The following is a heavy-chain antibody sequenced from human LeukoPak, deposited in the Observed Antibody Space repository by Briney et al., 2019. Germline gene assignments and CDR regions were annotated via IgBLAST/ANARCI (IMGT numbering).Heavy chain of an antibody. D-gene: IGHD4-17*01. Sequence: ASVKVSCKASGGTFSSYATSWVRQAPGQGLEWMGGIIPIFGTANYAQELQGRVTMTTDTSTSTAYMELRSLRSDDTAVYYCARAPHDYGDYEDRAFDIWGQGTMVTVSS. CDR2: IIPIFGTA. CDR1: GGTFSSYA. CDR3: ARAPHDYGDYEDRAFDI. V-gene: IGHV1-69*05. J-gene: IGHJ3*02.